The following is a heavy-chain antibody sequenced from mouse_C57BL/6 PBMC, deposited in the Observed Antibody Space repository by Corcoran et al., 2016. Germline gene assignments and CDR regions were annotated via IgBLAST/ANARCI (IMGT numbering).Heavy chain of an antibody. CDR1: GYAFSSYW. J-gene: IGHJ4*01. D-gene: IGHD2-1*01. V-gene: IGHV1-80*01. CDR2: IYPGDGDT. Sequence: QVQLQQSGAELVKPGASVKISCKASGYAFSSYWMNWVKQRPGKGLEWIGQIYPGDGDTNYNGKFKCKATLTADKSSSTAYMQLSSLTSEDSAVDFCARSGNYEGYAMDYWGQGTSVTVSS. CDR3: ARSGNYEGYAMDY.